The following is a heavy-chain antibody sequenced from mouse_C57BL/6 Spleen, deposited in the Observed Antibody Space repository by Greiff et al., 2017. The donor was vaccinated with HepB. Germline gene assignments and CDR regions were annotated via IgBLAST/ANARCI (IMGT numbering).Heavy chain of an antibody. J-gene: IGHJ3*01. CDR3: TRYGGAWFAY. CDR2: IDPETGGT. V-gene: IGHV1-15*01. CDR1: GYTFTDYE. Sequence: VQLQQSGAELVRPGASVTLSCKASGYTFTDYEMHWVKQTPVHGLEWIGAIDPETGGTAYNQKFKGKAILTADKSSSTAYMELRSLTSEDSAVYCCTRYGGAWFAYWGQGTLVTVSA. D-gene: IGHD1-1*01.